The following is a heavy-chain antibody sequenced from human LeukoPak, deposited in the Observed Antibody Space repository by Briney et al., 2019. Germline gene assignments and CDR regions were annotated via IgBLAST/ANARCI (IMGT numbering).Heavy chain of an antibody. J-gene: IGHJ3*02. D-gene: IGHD6-19*01. Sequence: GGSLRLSCAASGLTFSSYWMHWVRQAPRKGLVWVSRINSDGSSTIYEDAVNGRFTISRDNAKNTLYLQMNSLRAEDTAVYYCASEDSSGWWGADAFDIWGQGTMVTVSS. V-gene: IGHV3-74*01. CDR2: INSDGSST. CDR3: ASEDSSGWWGADAFDI. CDR1: GLTFSSYW.